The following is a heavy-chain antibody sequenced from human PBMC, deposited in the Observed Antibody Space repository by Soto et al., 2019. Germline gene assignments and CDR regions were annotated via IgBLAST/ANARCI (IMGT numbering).Heavy chain of an antibody. CDR1: GFTFSSYA. CDR2: ISTNGGTT. V-gene: IGHV3-23*01. J-gene: IGHJ5*02. Sequence: PGGSLRLSCAASGFTFSSYAMTWVRQAPGKGLEWVSTISTNGGTTFYADSVKGHFTISRDNSENTLYLQMNSLRAEDTAVYYCAKDRPRDYSAAAHWFDPWGQGTLVTVSS. D-gene: IGHD6-13*01. CDR3: AKDRPRDYSAAAHWFDP.